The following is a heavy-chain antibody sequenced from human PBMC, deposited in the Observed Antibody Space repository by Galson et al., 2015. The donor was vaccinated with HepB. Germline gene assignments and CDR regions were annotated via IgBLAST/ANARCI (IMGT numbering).Heavy chain of an antibody. D-gene: IGHD2-15*01. V-gene: IGHV3-7*01. CDR2: IKQDGSEK. CDR1: GFTFSSYW. Sequence: SLRLSCAASGFTFSSYWMSWVRQAPGKGLEWVANIKQDGSEKYYVDSVKGRFTISRDNAKNSLYLQMNSLRAEDTAVYYCARDGVVVAASPSGRYYYYYMDVWGKGTTVTVSS. CDR3: ARDGVVVAASPSGRYYYYYMDV. J-gene: IGHJ6*03.